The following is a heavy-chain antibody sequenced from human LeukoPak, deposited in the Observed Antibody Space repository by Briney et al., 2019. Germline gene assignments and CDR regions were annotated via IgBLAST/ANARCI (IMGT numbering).Heavy chain of an antibody. Sequence: GESLRLSCAVSGFSLYTYSMNWVRQAPGKGLEWVSSITSTSTYIYYADSVKGRFTISRDNAKNSLYLQMNSLRVEDTAVYYCARVGSAAPVTSSGHTIDYWGQGTLVIVPS. V-gene: IGHV3-21*01. J-gene: IGHJ4*02. D-gene: IGHD3-22*01. CDR1: GFSLYTYS. CDR2: ITSTSTYI. CDR3: ARVGSAAPVTSSGHTIDY.